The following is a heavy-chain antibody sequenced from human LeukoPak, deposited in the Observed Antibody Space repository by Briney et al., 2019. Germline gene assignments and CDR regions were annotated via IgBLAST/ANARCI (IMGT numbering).Heavy chain of an antibody. V-gene: IGHV3-23*01. Sequence: GGSLRLSCAASGFTFSSYAMSWVRQAPGKGLEWVSAISGSGGSTYYADSVKGRFTISRDNSKNTLYLRMNSLRAEDTAVYYCAKARSLSSIAARGWFDPWGQGTLVTVSS. CDR2: ISGSGGST. D-gene: IGHD6-6*01. CDR1: GFTFSSYA. J-gene: IGHJ5*02. CDR3: AKARSLSSIAARGWFDP.